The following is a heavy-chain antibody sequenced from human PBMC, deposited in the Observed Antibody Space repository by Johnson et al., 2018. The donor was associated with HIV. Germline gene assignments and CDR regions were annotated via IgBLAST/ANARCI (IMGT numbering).Heavy chain of an antibody. CDR1: GFTFSSYD. CDR3: ARGRGVGRPIQKWLGAAFDI. V-gene: IGHV3-13*01. J-gene: IGHJ3*02. CDR2: IGTAGDT. D-gene: IGHD5-18*01. Sequence: VQLVESGGGWVQPGGSLRLSCAASGFTFSSYDMHWVRQTTGKVLQWVSGIGTAGDTYYSGSVKVRFTISRENAKNSLYLQMNSLRAGDTAVYYCARGRGVGRPIQKWLGAAFDIWGQGTMVTVSS.